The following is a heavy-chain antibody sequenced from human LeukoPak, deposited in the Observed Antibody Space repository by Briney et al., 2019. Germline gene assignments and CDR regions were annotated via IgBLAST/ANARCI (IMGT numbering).Heavy chain of an antibody. V-gene: IGHV3-66*01. D-gene: IGHD5-24*01. Sequence: GGSLRLSCAASGFTVSSNYMSWVRQAPGKGLEWVSVIDSDGSTNYADSVRGRFTISRDTSKNTLYLQMNSLRAEDTAVYSCARGGSDGYNPWGQGTLVTVSS. CDR3: ARGGSDGYNP. CDR1: GFTVSSNY. CDR2: IDSDGST. J-gene: IGHJ5*02.